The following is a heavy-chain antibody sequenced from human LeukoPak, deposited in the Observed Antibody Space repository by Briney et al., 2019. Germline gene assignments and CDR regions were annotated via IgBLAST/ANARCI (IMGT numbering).Heavy chain of an antibody. Sequence: GGSLRLSCETSGFIFSNYGMHWVRQAPGKGLEWVALIWYDGKTKFHADSVKGRFTISRDNSGNTLFLQMSSLRVEDTAIYYCAREWGRIAVAGGPGYWGQGALVTVSS. CDR2: IWYDGKTK. J-gene: IGHJ4*02. D-gene: IGHD6-19*01. CDR1: GFIFSNYG. CDR3: AREWGRIAVAGGPGY. V-gene: IGHV3-33*01.